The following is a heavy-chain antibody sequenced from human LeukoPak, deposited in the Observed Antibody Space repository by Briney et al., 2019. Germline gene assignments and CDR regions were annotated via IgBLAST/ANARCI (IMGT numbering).Heavy chain of an antibody. Sequence: SETLSLTCSVSNASIISSSYYWSWIRQHPGKGLEWIGYIYYSGSTYYNTSLKSRVTISVDTSKNQFSLKLSSVTAADTAVYYCARIAAAGTYLPMDYWGQGTLVTVSS. CDR1: NASIISSSYY. CDR3: ARIAAAGTYLPMDY. V-gene: IGHV4-31*03. D-gene: IGHD6-13*01. J-gene: IGHJ4*02. CDR2: IYYSGST.